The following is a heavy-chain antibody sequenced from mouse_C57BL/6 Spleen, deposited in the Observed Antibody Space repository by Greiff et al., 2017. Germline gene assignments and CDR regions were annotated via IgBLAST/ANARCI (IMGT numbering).Heavy chain of an antibody. D-gene: IGHD4-1*02. CDR1: GFTFTDYY. CDR2: IRNKANGYTT. J-gene: IGHJ2*01. Sequence: EVHLVESGGGLVQPGGSLSLSCAASGFTFTDYYMSWVRQPPGKALEWLGFIRNKANGYTTEYSASVKGRFTISRDNSQSILYLQMNALTAEDSATYYCARSPTGTGYFDYWGQGTTLTVSS. CDR3: ARSPTGTGYFDY. V-gene: IGHV7-3*01.